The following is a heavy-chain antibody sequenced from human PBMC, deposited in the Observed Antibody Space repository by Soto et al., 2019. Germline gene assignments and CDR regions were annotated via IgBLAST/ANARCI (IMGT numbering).Heavy chain of an antibody. Sequence: GASVKVSCKASGYTFTSYYMHWVRQAPGQGLEWMGIINPSGGSTSYAQQFQGRVTMTRDTSTSTVYMKLSSLRSEDTAVYYCARGPPPSTVTTENPDYWGQGTLVTVSS. V-gene: IGHV1-46*01. CDR2: INPSGGST. J-gene: IGHJ4*02. CDR1: GYTFTSYY. CDR3: ARGPPPSTVTTENPDY. D-gene: IGHD4-17*01.